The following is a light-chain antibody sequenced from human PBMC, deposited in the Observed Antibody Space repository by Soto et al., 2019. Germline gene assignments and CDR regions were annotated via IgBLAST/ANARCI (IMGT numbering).Light chain of an antibody. CDR2: DVS. CDR3: SSYTSSSPYV. J-gene: IGLJ1*01. CDR1: SSAVGGYNS. Sequence: QSALTQPASVSGSPGQSITISCTGTSSAVGGYNSVSWYQQHPGKAPKLMIYDVSNRPSGVSNRFSGSKSGNTASLTISGLQAEDEADYYCSSYTSSSPYVFGTGTKVTVL. V-gene: IGLV2-14*01.